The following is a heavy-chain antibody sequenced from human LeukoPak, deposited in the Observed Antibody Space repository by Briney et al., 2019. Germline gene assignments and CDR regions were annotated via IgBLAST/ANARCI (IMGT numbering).Heavy chain of an antibody. V-gene: IGHV3-7*01. CDR3: TRDTGGSGSYPDY. J-gene: IGHJ4*02. D-gene: IGHD1-26*01. CDR2: IKQDGSER. Sequence: GGTLRLSCAASGFTFSSYWMTWVRQTPGKGLEWVANIKQDGSERYFWDSVRDRFTISRDNAKNSLSLQMTSLRAEETGVYYCTRDTGGSGSYPDYWGQGTLVTVSS. CDR1: GFTFSSYW.